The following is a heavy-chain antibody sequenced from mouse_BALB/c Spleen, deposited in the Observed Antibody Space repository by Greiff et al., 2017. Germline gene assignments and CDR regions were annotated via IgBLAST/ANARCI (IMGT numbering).Heavy chain of an antibody. CDR3: ASRRITTATDY. V-gene: IGHV1-69*02. CDR2: IDPSDSYT. Sequence: QVQLQQPGAELVKPGASVKLSCKASGYTFTSYWMHWVKQRPGQGLEWIGEIDPSDSYTNYNQKFKGKATLTVDKSSSTAYMQLSSLTSEDSAVYYCASRRITTATDYWGQGTTLTVSS. CDR1: GYTFTSYW. D-gene: IGHD1-2*01. J-gene: IGHJ2*01.